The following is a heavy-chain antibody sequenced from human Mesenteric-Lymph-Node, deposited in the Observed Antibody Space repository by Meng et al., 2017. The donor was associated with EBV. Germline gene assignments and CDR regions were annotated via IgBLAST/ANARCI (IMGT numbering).Heavy chain of an antibody. CDR2: IYPGDSDT. J-gene: IGHJ4*02. D-gene: IGHD6-13*01. CDR1: GYSFTSHW. CDR3: ARVTYSGSRYPSVFDY. Sequence: GAEVKKPGESLKILCKGSGYSFTSHWIGWVRQMPGKGLEWMGIIYPGDSDTRYSPSLESRVTISLDTSKSQVSLKLTSVTAADTAVYYCARVTYSGSRYPSVFDYWGQGNLVTVSS. V-gene: IGHV5-51*06.